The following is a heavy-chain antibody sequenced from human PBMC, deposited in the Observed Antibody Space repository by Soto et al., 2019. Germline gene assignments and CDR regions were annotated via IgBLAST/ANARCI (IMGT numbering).Heavy chain of an antibody. J-gene: IGHJ6*02. V-gene: IGHV1-69*01. Sequence: QVQLVQSGAEVKKPGSSVKVSCKASGGTFSSYAISWVRQAPGQGLEWMGGIIPIFGTANYAQKFQRRVTITADESTSTAYIELSSLRSEDTAVYYCATPLYSSSWWSRRDYYCGMVVWGQGTTVTVSS. CDR1: GGTFSSYA. CDR2: IIPIFGTA. D-gene: IGHD6-13*01. CDR3: ATPLYSSSWWSRRDYYCGMVV.